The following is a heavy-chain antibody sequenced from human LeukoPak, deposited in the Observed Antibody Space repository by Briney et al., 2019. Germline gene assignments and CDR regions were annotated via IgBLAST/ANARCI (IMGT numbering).Heavy chain of an antibody. J-gene: IGHJ4*02. D-gene: IGHD6-19*01. CDR2: ISSSGSTI. Sequence: GGSLRLSCAASGFTFSSFAMNWVRQAPGKGLEWVSYISSSGSTIYYADFVKGRFTISRDNAKNSLFLQMNSLRAEDTAIYYCARDRSGWYYFDYWGQGSLVTVSS. CDR3: ARDRSGWYYFDY. V-gene: IGHV3-48*03. CDR1: GFTFSSFA.